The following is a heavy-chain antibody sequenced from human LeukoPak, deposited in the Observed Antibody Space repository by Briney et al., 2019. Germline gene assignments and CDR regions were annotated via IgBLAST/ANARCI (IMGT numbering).Heavy chain of an antibody. CDR3: VAFRATAGLY. Sequence: GGSLRLSCSASGFTFSNYAMYWVRQAPGKGLEYISAISSNGGSTYYADSVKGRYTISRDNSRNTLYLQMSSLRSEDTAVYYCVAFRATAGLYWGQGTLVTVSS. CDR1: GFTFSNYA. V-gene: IGHV3-64D*09. CDR2: ISSNGGST. J-gene: IGHJ4*02. D-gene: IGHD6-13*01.